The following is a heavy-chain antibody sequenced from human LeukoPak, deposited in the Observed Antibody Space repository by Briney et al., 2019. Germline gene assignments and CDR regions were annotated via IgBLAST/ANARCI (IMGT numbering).Heavy chain of an antibody. V-gene: IGHV1-69*04. CDR3: ARDLIVVPAATPYYFDY. CDR2: IIPILGIA. Sequence: SVKVSCKASGGTFSSYAISWARQAPGQGLEWMGRIIPILGIANYAQKFQGRVTITADKSTSTAYMELSSLRSEDTAVYYCARDLIVVPAATPYYFDYWGQGTLVTVSS. J-gene: IGHJ4*02. CDR1: GGTFSSYA. D-gene: IGHD2-2*02.